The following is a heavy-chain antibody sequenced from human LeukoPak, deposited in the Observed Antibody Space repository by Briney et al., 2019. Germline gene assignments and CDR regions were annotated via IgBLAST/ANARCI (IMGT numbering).Heavy chain of an antibody. J-gene: IGHJ5*02. CDR3: ARGSGWNSFDP. CDR2: IYSNGWT. CDR1: GGSISTGLYY. V-gene: IGHV4-61*02. Sequence: SETLSLTCTVSGGSISTGLYYWTWIRPPAGKGLEWIGRIYSNGWTDYNPPLKSRVSISIDTSKNHFSLKMSLATAADTALYYCARGSGWNSFDPWGQGTLVTVSS. D-gene: IGHD6-19*01.